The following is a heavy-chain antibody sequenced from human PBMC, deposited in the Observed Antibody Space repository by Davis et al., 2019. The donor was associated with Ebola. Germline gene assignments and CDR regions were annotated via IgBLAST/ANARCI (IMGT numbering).Heavy chain of an antibody. Sequence: GESLKISCAASGLTFSNYGMNWVRQAPGKGLEWVSVIYDHSTAYADSVRGRFIISRDKSNNTLYLEMNSLRVDDTAVYYCATTQWLREFDNWGQGTLVTVSS. CDR3: ATTQWLREFDN. V-gene: IGHV3-23*03. J-gene: IGHJ4*02. CDR1: GLTFSNYG. CDR2: IYDHST. D-gene: IGHD6-19*01.